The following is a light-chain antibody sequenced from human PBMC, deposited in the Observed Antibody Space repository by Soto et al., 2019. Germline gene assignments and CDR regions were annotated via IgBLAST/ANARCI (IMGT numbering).Light chain of an antibody. Sequence: EIVLTQSPGTLSLSPGERATLSCRASQSVSSSYLAWYQQKPGQAPRLLIYRASSMSTGIPDRFSGSGSGTAFTLTISRLEPEDFAVYYCQKYGSSPRTFGQGTKLEIK. J-gene: IGKJ2*01. CDR2: RAS. CDR1: QSVSSSY. V-gene: IGKV3-20*01. CDR3: QKYGSSPRT.